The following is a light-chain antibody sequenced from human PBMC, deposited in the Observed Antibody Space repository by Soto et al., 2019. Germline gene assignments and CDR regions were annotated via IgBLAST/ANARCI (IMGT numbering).Light chain of an antibody. V-gene: IGLV4-69*01. CDR1: SGHSSYA. CDR2: LNSDGSH. CDR3: QTWGTGPAV. J-gene: IGLJ7*01. Sequence: QSVLTQSPSASVSLGASVKLTCTLSSGHSSYAIAWHQQQPEKGPRYLMKLNSDGSHSKGDGIPDRFSGSSSGAERYLTISSLQSEDEADYYCQTWGTGPAVFGGGTQLTVL.